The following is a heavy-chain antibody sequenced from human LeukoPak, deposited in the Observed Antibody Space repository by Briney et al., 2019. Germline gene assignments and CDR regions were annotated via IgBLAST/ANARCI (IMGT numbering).Heavy chain of an antibody. Sequence: GGSLRLSCAASGSTFSSYAMSWVRQAPGKGLEWVSGISGSGGSTYYADSVKGRFTISRDNSKNTLYLQMNSPRAEDTAVYYCAILPGYSSSWYEVDYWGQGTLVTVSS. D-gene: IGHD6-13*01. CDR3: AILPGYSSSWYEVDY. J-gene: IGHJ4*02. CDR1: GSTFSSYA. CDR2: ISGSGGST. V-gene: IGHV3-23*01.